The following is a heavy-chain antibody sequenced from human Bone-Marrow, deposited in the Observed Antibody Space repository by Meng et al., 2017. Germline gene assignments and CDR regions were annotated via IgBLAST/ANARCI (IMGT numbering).Heavy chain of an antibody. CDR3: AGLLWFGELRGGFDP. D-gene: IGHD3-10*01. CDR2: ISAYNGNT. CDR1: GYTFTSYG. J-gene: IGHJ5*02. V-gene: IGHV1-18*01. Sequence: ASVKVSCKASGYTFTSYGISWVRQAPGQGLERMGWISAYNGNTNYAQKLQGRVTMTTDTSTSTAYMELRSLRSDDTAVYYCAGLLWFGELRGGFDPWGQGTLVTVSS.